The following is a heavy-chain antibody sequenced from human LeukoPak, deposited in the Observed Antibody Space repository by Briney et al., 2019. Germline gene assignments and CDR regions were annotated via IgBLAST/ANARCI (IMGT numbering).Heavy chain of an antibody. Sequence: SETPSLTCTVSGGSISSSSYYWGWIRQPPGKGLEWIGSIYYSGSTYYNPSLKSRVTISVDTSKNQFSLKLSSVTAADTAVYYCARHVLDGIAVALVDYWGQGTLVTVSS. CDR1: GGSISSSSYY. CDR3: ARHVLDGIAVALVDY. CDR2: IYYSGST. J-gene: IGHJ4*02. V-gene: IGHV4-39*01. D-gene: IGHD6-19*01.